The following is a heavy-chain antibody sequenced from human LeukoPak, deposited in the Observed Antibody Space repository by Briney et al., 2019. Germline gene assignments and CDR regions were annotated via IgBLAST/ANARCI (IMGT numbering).Heavy chain of an antibody. Sequence: SETLSLTCTVSGGSISSSSYYWGWIRQPPGQGLVWIGSIYYSGSTYYNPSLKSGVTISVDTSKNQFSLKLSSVTAADTAVYYCARQGSGYPYYYYYYMDVWGKGTTVTVSS. J-gene: IGHJ6*03. CDR2: IYYSGST. V-gene: IGHV4-39*01. D-gene: IGHD3-22*01. CDR3: ARQGSGYPYYYYYYMDV. CDR1: GGSISSSSYY.